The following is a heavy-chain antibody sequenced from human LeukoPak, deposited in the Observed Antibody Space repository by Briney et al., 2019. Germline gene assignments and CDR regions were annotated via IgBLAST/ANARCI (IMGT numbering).Heavy chain of an antibody. CDR1: GLTFSSHW. CDR2: ITNDGSST. CDR3: ARDTDGYNSPTLDY. V-gene: IGHV3-74*01. J-gene: IGHJ4*02. Sequence: GALRLSCAASGLTFSSHWMHWVRQAPGKGLVWVSRITNDGSSTTYADSVKGRFTISRDNAKNMLYLQVNSLRAEDTAVYYCARDTDGYNSPTLDYWGQGTLVTVSS. D-gene: IGHD5-24*01.